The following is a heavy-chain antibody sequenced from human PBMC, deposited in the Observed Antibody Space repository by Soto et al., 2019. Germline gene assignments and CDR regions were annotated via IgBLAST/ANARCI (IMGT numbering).Heavy chain of an antibody. Sequence: SETRYLTCTVSGGSLRIDYCSWFRRPPGKGLEWVGYINYRGGTFYNPSLKSRVTMSVDTSNNQYSLMVNSVTATDTAVYYCERQGFGELHGLVDVWGQGTTVTVSS. CDR2: INYRGGT. V-gene: IGHV4-59*08. D-gene: IGHD3-10*01. CDR3: ERQGFGELHGLVDV. CDR1: GGSLRIDY. J-gene: IGHJ6*02.